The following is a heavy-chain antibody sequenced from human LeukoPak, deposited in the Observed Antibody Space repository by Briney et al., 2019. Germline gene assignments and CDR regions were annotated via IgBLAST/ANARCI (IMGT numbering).Heavy chain of an antibody. CDR2: IYYSGTT. CDR3: ARQISDYYYYYMDV. J-gene: IGHJ6*03. D-gene: IGHD3-10*01. Sequence: PSETLSLTCTVSRGSISSSNYYWGWIRQPPGKGLEWIGTIYYSGTTYYNPSLESRVTISEDTSKNQFSLTLRSVTAADTAVYYCARQISDYYYYYMDVWGKGTTVTVSS. V-gene: IGHV4-39*01. CDR1: RGSISSSNYY.